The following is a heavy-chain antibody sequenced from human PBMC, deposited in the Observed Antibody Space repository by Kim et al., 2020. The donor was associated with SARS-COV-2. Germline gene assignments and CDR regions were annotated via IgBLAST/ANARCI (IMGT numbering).Heavy chain of an antibody. D-gene: IGHD3-9*01. CDR1: GYSFTSYW. CDR2: IYPGDSDT. V-gene: IGHV5-51*01. Sequence: GESLKISCKGSGYSFTSYWIGWVRQMPGKGLEWMGIIYPGDSDTRYSPSFQGQVTISADKSISTAYLQWSSLKASDTAMYYCARQERYDILTGYYPHPSSGFGYWGQGTLVTVSS. CDR3: ARQERYDILTGYYPHPSSGFGY. J-gene: IGHJ4*02.